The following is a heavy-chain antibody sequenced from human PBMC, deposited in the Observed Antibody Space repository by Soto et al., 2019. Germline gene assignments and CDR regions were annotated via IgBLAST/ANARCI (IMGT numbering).Heavy chain of an antibody. CDR3: ARVGGVAARTFDY. J-gene: IGHJ4*02. D-gene: IGHD6-6*01. CDR2: IYYSGST. Sequence: SETLSLTCTVSGGSINDFYLSWIRQPPGKGLEWIGYIYYSGSTDYNPSLKGRVTISVDTSKNQFSLKLRSVTAADTAVYYCARVGGVAARTFDYWGQGTLVTVYS. CDR1: GGSINDFY. V-gene: IGHV4-59*01.